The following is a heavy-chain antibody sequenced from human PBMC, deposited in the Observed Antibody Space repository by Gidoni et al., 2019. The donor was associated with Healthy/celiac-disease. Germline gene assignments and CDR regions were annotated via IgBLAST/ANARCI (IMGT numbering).Heavy chain of an antibody. CDR1: DGSISSSSYY. CDR3: ARRVGYGDYRRNFDY. V-gene: IGHV4-39*01. Sequence: QLQLQESGPGLVKPSETLSLTCTVSDGSISSSSYYWGWIRQPPGKGLEWIGSIYYSGSTYYNPSLKSRVQIAVDTSKSQCYLKLSFVTAADTDVYYCARRVGYGDYRRNFDYWGQGTLVTVSS. J-gene: IGHJ4*02. CDR2: IYYSGST. D-gene: IGHD4-17*01.